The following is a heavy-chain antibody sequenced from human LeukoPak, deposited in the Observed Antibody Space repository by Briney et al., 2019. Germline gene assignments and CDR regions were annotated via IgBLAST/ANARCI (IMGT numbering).Heavy chain of an antibody. D-gene: IGHD1-7*01. CDR2: IYHSGST. V-gene: IGHV4-30-2*01. J-gene: IGHJ3*02. CDR1: GGSISSGGYY. Sequence: PSETLSLTCTVSGGSISSGGYYWSWIRQPPGKGLEWIGYIYHSGSTYYNPSLKSRVTISVDRSKNQFSLKLSSVTAADTAVYYCARETDRYNWNYDAFDIWGQGTMVTVSS. CDR3: ARETDRYNWNYDAFDI.